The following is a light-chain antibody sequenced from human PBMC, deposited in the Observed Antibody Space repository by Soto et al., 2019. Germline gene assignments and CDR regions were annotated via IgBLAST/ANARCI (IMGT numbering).Light chain of an antibody. CDR1: QTIRNNY. J-gene: IGKJ4*01. V-gene: IGKV3-20*01. CDR3: QQYLTSLP. CDR2: GAS. Sequence: EIVLTQSPGTLSLSPGERATLSCRASQTIRNNYLAWYQQKPGQAPRLLIYGASTRATGIPDRFSGSGSGTDFTLTINRLEPEDLAVYFCQQYLTSLPFGGGTKVEIK.